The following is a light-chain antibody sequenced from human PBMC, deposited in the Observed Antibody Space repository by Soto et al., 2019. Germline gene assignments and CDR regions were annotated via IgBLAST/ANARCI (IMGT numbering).Light chain of an antibody. V-gene: IGLV2-8*01. CDR1: SSDVGGYNY. CDR3: SSYAGSNNL. Sequence: QSALTQPPSASGSPGQSGTISCTGTSSDVGGYNYVSWYQQHPGKAPKLMIYEVSKRPSGVPDRFSGSKSGNTASLTVSGLQAEDEADYYCSSYAGSNNLFGGGTKLTVL. CDR2: EVS. J-gene: IGLJ2*01.